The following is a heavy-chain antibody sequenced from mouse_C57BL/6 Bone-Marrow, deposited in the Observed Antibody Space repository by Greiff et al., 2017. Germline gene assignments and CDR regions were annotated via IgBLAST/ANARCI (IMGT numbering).Heavy chain of an antibody. CDR1: GYTFTSYG. J-gene: IGHJ4*01. D-gene: IGHD2-3*01. V-gene: IGHV1-81*01. Sequence: QVHVKQSGAELARPGASVKLSCKASGYTFTSYGISWVKQRTGQGLEWIGEIYPRSGNTYYNEKFKGKATLTADKSSSTAYMELRSLTSEDSAVXFCAREWDGYPLYAMDYWGQGTSVTVSS. CDR3: AREWDGYPLYAMDY. CDR2: IYPRSGNT.